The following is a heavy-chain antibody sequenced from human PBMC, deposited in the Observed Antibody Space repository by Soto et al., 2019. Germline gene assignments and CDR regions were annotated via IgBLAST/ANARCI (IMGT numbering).Heavy chain of an antibody. D-gene: IGHD2-21*01. CDR3: AKCDGARTTSGGWCSWFDP. V-gene: IGHV3-23*01. CDR1: GFTFSTFA. Sequence: EVQLLESGGSLVQPGGSLRLSCAASGFTFSTFAMNWVRQAPGEGLEWVSSISGSGGNTQYADSVKGRVTIARDNSKNAPYLQMNNLRAEDTAVDYWAKCDGARTTSGGWCSWFDPWGQGTLVIVSS. J-gene: IGHJ5*02. CDR2: ISGSGGNT.